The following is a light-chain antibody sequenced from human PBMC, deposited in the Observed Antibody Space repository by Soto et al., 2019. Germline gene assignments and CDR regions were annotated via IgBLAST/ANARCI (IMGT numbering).Light chain of an antibody. CDR1: QSISSY. V-gene: IGKV1-39*01. CDR3: QQSYSTPFT. CDR2: AAS. Sequence: DIQMTQSPSSLSASVGDRVTITCRASQSISSYLNWDQQKPGKAPKLLIYAASSLRSGVPSRFSGSGSGTDFTLTISSLQPEDFATYYCQQSYSTPFTFGQGTKLEIK. J-gene: IGKJ2*01.